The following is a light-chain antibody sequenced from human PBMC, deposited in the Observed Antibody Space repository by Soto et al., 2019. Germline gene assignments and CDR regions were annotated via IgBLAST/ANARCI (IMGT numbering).Light chain of an antibody. CDR1: QGFGSV. J-gene: IGKJ4*01. V-gene: IGKV1-12*01. Sequence: DIQMTQSPSSVSASVGDRVIITCRASQGFGSVLAWYQQKRGKAPKLLIYGISTLQGGVPSRFSGSESGADFTLTISSVQPEDSATYYCQQADTFPLTFGRGTNVDI. CDR3: QQADTFPLT. CDR2: GIS.